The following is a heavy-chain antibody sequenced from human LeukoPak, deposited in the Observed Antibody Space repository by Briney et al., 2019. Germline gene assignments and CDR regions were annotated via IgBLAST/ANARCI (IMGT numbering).Heavy chain of an antibody. D-gene: IGHD2-21*02. CDR1: GFTFSSYA. V-gene: IGHV3-30-3*01. CDR3: ARVVNCGGDCYLLDY. CDR2: ISYDGSNK. Sequence: GGSLRLSCAASGFTFSSYAMHWVRQAPGKGLEWVAVISYDGSNKYYADSVKGRFTISRDNSKNTLYLQMNSLRAEDTAVYYCARVVNCGGDCYLLDYWGQGTLVTVSS. J-gene: IGHJ4*02.